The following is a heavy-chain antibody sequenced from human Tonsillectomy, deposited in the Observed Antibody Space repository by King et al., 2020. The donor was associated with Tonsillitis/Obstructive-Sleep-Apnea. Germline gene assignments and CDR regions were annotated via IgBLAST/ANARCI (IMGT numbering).Heavy chain of an antibody. D-gene: IGHD3-3*01. CDR2: INPSGGST. V-gene: IGHV1-46*01. J-gene: IGHJ4*02. CDR3: ARTPGGIFGVDTFDY. CDR1: GYTFTSYY. Sequence: QLVQSGAEVKKPGASVKVSCKASGYTFTSYYIHWVRQAPGQGLEWMGIINPSGGSTSYAQKFQGRGTLARDTSTSTVYMELSSLRSEDTAVYYCARTPGGIFGVDTFDYWGQGTLVTVSS.